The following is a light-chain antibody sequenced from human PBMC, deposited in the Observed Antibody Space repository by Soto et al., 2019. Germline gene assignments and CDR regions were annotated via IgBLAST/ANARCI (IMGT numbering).Light chain of an antibody. CDR2: EVR. J-gene: IGLJ2*01. Sequence: QSALTQPASVAWSPGQSTTISSTGSSSDVGTYTYVAWYQQHPGKAPQVLIYEVRNRHSGVSNLFSGYKSGNPAYLTMSGLQADDESDYESSSYTSSHTWVFGRGNKGPVL. CDR1: SSDVGTYTY. V-gene: IGLV2-14*01. CDR3: SSYTSSHTWV.